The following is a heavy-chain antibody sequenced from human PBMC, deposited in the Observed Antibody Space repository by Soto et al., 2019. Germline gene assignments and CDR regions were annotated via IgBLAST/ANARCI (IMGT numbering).Heavy chain of an antibody. CDR2: IIPIQNKA. CDR3: AKILLFVDHADMDV. D-gene: IGHD2-15*01. Sequence: QVQLEQSGAELKKPGSSVKVSCEASGGSFMSYGFTWVRQAPGQGLEWMGRIIPIQNKANYALKFQDRVTITADRSASTVYMELRSLTPEDTAVYYCAKILLFVDHADMDVWGKGTTGTVSS. J-gene: IGHJ6*03. V-gene: IGHV1-69*02. CDR1: GGSFMSYG.